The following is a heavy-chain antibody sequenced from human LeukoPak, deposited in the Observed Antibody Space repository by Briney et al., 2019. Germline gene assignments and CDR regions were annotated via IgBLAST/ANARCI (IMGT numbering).Heavy chain of an antibody. J-gene: IGHJ4*02. CDR1: GFTFSDSP. CDR2: IRNKVNNYAT. D-gene: IGHD6-19*01. Sequence: GGSLKLSCVASGFTFSDSPMHWVRQASGKGLEWVGRIRNKVNNYATTYDASVKGRFTISRDDSKNMAYLQMNSLKTEDTAVYYCAKMGLKQWPYNYFDYWGQGTLVTVSS. V-gene: IGHV3-73*01. CDR3: AKMGLKQWPYNYFDY.